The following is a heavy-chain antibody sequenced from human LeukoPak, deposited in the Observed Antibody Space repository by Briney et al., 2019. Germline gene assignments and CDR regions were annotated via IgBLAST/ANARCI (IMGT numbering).Heavy chain of an antibody. Sequence: PSETLSLTCTVSGGSISSYYWSWIRQPPGKGLEWIGYIYYSGSTNYNPSLKSRVTISVDTSKNQFSLKLSSVTAADTAVYYCARGTRDSSGYYYTYYFDYWGQGTLVTVSS. CDR1: GGSISSYY. CDR3: ARGTRDSSGYYYTYYFDY. CDR2: IYYSGST. D-gene: IGHD3-22*01. V-gene: IGHV4-59*01. J-gene: IGHJ4*02.